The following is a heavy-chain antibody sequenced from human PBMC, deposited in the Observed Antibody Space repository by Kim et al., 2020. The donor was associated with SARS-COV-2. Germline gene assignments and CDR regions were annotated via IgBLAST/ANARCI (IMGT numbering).Heavy chain of an antibody. Sequence: GGSLRLSCAGSGFTFSNYAMSWVRQAPGKGLEWVSFISGSGDTANYADSVKGRFTISRDNSKKTVYLQMNSLRVDDTAVYYCARNLTYWGQGILVTVSS. V-gene: IGHV3-23*01. CDR2: ISGSGDTA. CDR1: GFTFSNYA. J-gene: IGHJ4*02. D-gene: IGHD1-20*01. CDR3: ARNLTY.